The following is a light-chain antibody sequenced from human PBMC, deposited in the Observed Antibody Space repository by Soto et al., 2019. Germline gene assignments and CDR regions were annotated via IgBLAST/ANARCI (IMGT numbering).Light chain of an antibody. CDR1: SSDVGGYNH. J-gene: IGLJ3*02. CDR2: EVR. V-gene: IGLV2-14*01. CDR3: CSYTSSSIRV. Sequence: QSVLTQPASVSGSPGQSSTISCTGTSSDVGGYNHVSWYQQHPGKAPKLIIYEVRNRPSGVSNRLSGSKSGNTASLTISGLQADDEADYYCCSYTSSSIRVFGGGTKLTVL.